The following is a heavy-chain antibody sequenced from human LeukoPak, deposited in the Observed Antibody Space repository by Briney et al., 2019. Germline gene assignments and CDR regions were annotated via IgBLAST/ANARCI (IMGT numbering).Heavy chain of an antibody. V-gene: IGHV3-11*04. D-gene: IGHD6-19*01. CDR3: ARDLGFGVAVADYYYYYGMDV. CDR2: ISSSGSTI. Sequence: PGGSLRLSCAASGFTFSDYYMSWIRQAPGKGLEWVSYISSSGSTIYYADSVKGRFTISRDNAKNSLYLQMNSLRAGDTAVYYCARDLGFGVAVADYYYYYGMDVWGQGTTVTVSS. J-gene: IGHJ6*02. CDR1: GFTFSDYY.